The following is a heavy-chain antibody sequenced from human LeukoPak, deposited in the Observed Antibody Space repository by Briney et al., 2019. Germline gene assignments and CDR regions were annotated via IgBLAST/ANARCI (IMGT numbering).Heavy chain of an antibody. D-gene: IGHD3-9*01. V-gene: IGHV4-34*12. CDR2: IFYSGST. CDR1: GGSFSGYY. J-gene: IGHJ4*02. Sequence: PSETLSPTCAVYGGSFSGYYWSWIRQSPGRGLEWIGNIFYSGSTYYNPSLKSRVTISVDTSKTQFSLKLRSVTAADTAVYYCARHGVLGHYDLLTGYILSTFDFWGQGTLVTVSS. CDR3: ARHGVLGHYDLLTGYILSTFDF.